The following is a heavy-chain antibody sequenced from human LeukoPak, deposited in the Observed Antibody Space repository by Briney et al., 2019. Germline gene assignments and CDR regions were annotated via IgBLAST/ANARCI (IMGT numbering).Heavy chain of an antibody. D-gene: IGHD3-10*01. CDR3: ARGPMVRGAYGMDV. CDR1: GFTFSSSW. CDR2: INTDGSST. Sequence: GGSLRLSCAASGFTFSSSWMLWVRQAPGKGLLWVSRINTDGSSTSYADSVKGRFTISRDNAENTLYLQMNSLQAEDTAVYYCARGPMVRGAYGMDVWGQGTTVTVSS. V-gene: IGHV3-74*01. J-gene: IGHJ6*02.